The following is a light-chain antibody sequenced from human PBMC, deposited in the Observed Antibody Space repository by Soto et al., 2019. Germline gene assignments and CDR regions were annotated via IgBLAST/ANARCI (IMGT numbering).Light chain of an antibody. J-gene: IGLJ3*02. CDR2: GNS. CDR3: QSYDSSLSALV. Sequence: QSVLTQPPSVSGAPGQRVTISCTGSSSNIGAGYDVHWYQQLPGTAPKLLIYGNSNRPSGVPDRFSGSKSGTSASLAITGLQAEDEADYYCQSYDSSLSALVFGVGTKLTVL. V-gene: IGLV1-40*01. CDR1: SSNIGAGYD.